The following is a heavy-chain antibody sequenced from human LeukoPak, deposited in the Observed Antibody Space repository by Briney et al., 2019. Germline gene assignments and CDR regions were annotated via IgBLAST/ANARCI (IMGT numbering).Heavy chain of an antibody. J-gene: IGHJ4*02. Sequence: SETLSLTCAVSGYSISSGYYWGWIRQPPEKGLEWIGSIYHSGSTYYNPSLKSRVTISVDTSKNQFSLKLSSVTAADTAVYYCARPTYYYDSSGYYYEVGFDYWGQGTLVTVSS. D-gene: IGHD3-22*01. CDR3: ARPTYYYDSSGYYYEVGFDY. CDR2: IYHSGST. CDR1: GYSISSGYY. V-gene: IGHV4-38-2*01.